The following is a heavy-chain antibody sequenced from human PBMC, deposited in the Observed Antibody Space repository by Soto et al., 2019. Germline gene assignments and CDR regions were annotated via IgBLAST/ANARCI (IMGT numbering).Heavy chain of an antibody. CDR1: GFTFSSYS. V-gene: IGHV3-74*01. CDR3: ARDTPHNCLDR. Sequence: GGSLRLSCAASGFTFSSYSMNWVRQAPGKGLVWVSRVDNDGSSATYADSVKGRFTISRDNAKNTLYLQMNSLRAEDTAVYYCARDTPHNCLDRWGQGTLVTVSS. CDR2: VDNDGSSA. J-gene: IGHJ5*02.